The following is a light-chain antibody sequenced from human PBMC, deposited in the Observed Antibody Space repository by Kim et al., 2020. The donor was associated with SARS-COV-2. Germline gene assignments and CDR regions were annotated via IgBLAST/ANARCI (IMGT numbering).Light chain of an antibody. Sequence: EIVMTQSPATLSVSPGERATLSCRASQSVSSNLAWYQQKRGQAPRLLIYGASTRATGIPARFSGSGSGTEFTLTISSLQSEDFAVYYCQQYNNWPPSTFGGGTRVDIK. CDR2: GAS. CDR1: QSVSSN. V-gene: IGKV3-15*01. J-gene: IGKJ4*01. CDR3: QQYNNWPPST.